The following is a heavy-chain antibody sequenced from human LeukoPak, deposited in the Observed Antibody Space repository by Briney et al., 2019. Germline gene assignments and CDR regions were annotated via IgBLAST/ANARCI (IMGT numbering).Heavy chain of an antibody. CDR3: ARVVQSTDSSGFYLPEYFQH. Sequence: SETLSLTCTVSGGSISSGNYYWSWIRKPAGKGLEWIGRIYTSGSTYYNPSLKSRVTISVDTSKNQFSLKLSSVTAADTAVYYCARVVQSTDSSGFYLPEYFQHWGQGTLVTVSS. V-gene: IGHV4-61*02. CDR1: GGSISSGNYY. CDR2: IYTSGST. D-gene: IGHD3-22*01. J-gene: IGHJ1*01.